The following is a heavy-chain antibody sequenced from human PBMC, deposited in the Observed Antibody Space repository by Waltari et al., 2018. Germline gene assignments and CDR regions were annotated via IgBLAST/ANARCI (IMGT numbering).Heavy chain of an antibody. CDR2: IKQDGSDK. J-gene: IGHJ4*02. Sequence: EVQLVESGGGFVQPGGSLRLSCSASGATFSVYWMSWVRQAPGKGLEWVANIKQDGSDKYYVDSVKGRFTISRDNAKNSLYLQMNSLRAEDTAVYYCAREVAWSFDYWGQGTLVTVSS. CDR1: GATFSVYW. V-gene: IGHV3-7*01. CDR3: AREVAWSFDY. D-gene: IGHD2-15*01.